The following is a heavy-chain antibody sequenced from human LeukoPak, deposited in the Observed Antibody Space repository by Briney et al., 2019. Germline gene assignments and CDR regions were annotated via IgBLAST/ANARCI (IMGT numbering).Heavy chain of an antibody. CDR2: WSGRGNET. V-gene: IGHV3-23*01. J-gene: IGHJ4*02. Sequence: GRTLRLSCVASGFTFRSYGMSWVRPAAGKGLEGVSGWSGRGNETDYADSVKGRFTISRDNSKNTLYLQMNSLRAEDTAVYYCAKGYYSSGWYYDYWGQGTLVTVSS. D-gene: IGHD6-19*01. CDR3: AKGYYSSGWYYDY. CDR1: GFTFRSYG.